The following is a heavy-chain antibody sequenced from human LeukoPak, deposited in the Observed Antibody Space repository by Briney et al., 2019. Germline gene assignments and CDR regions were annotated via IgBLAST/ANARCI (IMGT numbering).Heavy chain of an antibody. D-gene: IGHD2-21*01. J-gene: IGHJ4*02. CDR2: ISYDGSNK. V-gene: IGHV3-30*18. CDR3: AKDVEAGFDY. CDR1: GFSVNYYH. Sequence: GGSLRLSCAASGFSVNYYHMHWVRQAPGKGLEWVAVISYDGSNKYYADSVKGRFTISRDNSKNTLYLQMNSLRAEDTAVYYCAKDVEAGFDYWGQGTLVTVSS.